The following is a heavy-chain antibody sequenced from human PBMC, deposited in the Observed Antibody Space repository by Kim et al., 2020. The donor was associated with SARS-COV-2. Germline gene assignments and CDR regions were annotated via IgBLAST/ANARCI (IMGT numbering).Heavy chain of an antibody. J-gene: IGHJ4*02. CDR3: AKALQNLQWLVNLDY. Sequence: ESVKGRFTSSKNNSKNTLYLQMNSRRAEDTAVYYCAKALQNLQWLVNLDYWGQGTLVTVSS. V-gene: IGHV3-23*01. D-gene: IGHD6-19*01.